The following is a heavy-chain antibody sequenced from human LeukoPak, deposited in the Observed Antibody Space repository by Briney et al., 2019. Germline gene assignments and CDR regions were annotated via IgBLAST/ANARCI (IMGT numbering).Heavy chain of an antibody. CDR1: GGSISSSSYS. D-gene: IGHD1-26*01. V-gene: IGHV4-39*01. CDR2: IYYSGST. CDR3: ARQGSGRSSDY. Sequence: PSETPSLTCTVPGGSISSSSYSWGLIRQPPGNGLEWIGSIYYSGSTFYNPSLKSRVTISVDTSNNQCSLKLSSVSAAYTCFYYCARQGSGRSSDYWGQGTLVTVSS. J-gene: IGHJ4*02.